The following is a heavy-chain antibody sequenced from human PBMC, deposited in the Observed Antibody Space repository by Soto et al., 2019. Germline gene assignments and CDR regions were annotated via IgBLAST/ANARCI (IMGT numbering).Heavy chain of an antibody. Sequence: SETLSLTCSVSGYSVTSSDYYWAWIRQAPGKGLEWIGSMFYSGLTYYNPSLKSRVTLSVDTSKNQFSVRLNSVTAADTAVYYCAPLSVSLSGPYGIHVWGQGTTVTVSS. V-gene: IGHV4-39*01. CDR2: MFYSGLT. D-gene: IGHD2-15*01. J-gene: IGHJ6*02. CDR1: GYSVTSSDYY. CDR3: APLSVSLSGPYGIHV.